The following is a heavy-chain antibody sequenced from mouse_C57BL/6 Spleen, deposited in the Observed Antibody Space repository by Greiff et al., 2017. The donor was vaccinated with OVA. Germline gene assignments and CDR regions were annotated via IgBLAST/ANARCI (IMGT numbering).Heavy chain of an antibody. CDR3: ARRHYYGLDY. Sequence: QVHVKQPGAELVMPGASVKLSCKASGYTFTSYWMHWVKQRPGQGLEWIGEIDPSDSYTNYNQKFKGKSTLTVDKSSSTAYMQLSSLTSEDSAVYYCARRHYYGLDYWGQGTTLTVSS. CDR1: GYTFTSYW. V-gene: IGHV1-69*01. J-gene: IGHJ2*01. CDR2: IDPSDSYT. D-gene: IGHD1-1*01.